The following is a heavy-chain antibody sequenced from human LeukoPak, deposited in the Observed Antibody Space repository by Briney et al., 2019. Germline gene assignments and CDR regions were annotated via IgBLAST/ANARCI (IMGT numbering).Heavy chain of an antibody. CDR3: ARAVFSYCSGGSCPYFDY. CDR2: INHSGST. D-gene: IGHD2-15*01. CDR1: GGSFSGYH. J-gene: IGHJ4*02. V-gene: IGHV4-34*01. Sequence: SETLSLTCAVYGGSFSGYHWTWIRQPPGKGLEWIGEINHSGSTNYIPSLKSRVTISVDTSKNQFSLKLSSVTAADTAVYYCARAVFSYCSGGSCPYFDYWGQGTLVTVSS.